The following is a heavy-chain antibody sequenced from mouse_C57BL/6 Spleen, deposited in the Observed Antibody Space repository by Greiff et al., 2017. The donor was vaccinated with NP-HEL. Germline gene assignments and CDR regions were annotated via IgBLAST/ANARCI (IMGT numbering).Heavy chain of an antibody. J-gene: IGHJ3*01. CDR3: APYDYDVGFAY. D-gene: IGHD2-4*01. CDR1: GYTFTSYW. Sequence: QVQLKQSGAELVRPGASVTLSCKASGYTFTSYWMHWVKQRPIQGLEWIGNIDPSDSETHYNQKFKDKATLTVDKSSSTAYMQLSSLTSEDSAVYYCAPYDYDVGFAYWGQGTLVTVSA. CDR2: IDPSDSET. V-gene: IGHV1-52*01.